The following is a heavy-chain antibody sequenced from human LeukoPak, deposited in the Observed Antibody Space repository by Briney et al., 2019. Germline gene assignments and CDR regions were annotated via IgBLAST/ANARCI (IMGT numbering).Heavy chain of an antibody. Sequence: SETLSLTCAVYGGSFSGYYWSWIRQPPGKGLEWIGEINHSGSTNYNPSLKSRVTISVDTSKNQFSLKLSSVTAADTAVYYCARVRLVFRVDYYYYYMDVGGKGTTVTVSS. V-gene: IGHV4-34*01. CDR3: ARVRLVFRVDYYYYYMDV. J-gene: IGHJ6*03. CDR1: GGSFSGYY. D-gene: IGHD6-6*01. CDR2: INHSGST.